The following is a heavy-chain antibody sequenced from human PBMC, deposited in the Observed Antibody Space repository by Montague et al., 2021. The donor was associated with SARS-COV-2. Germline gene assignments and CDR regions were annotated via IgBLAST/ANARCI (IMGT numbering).Heavy chain of an antibody. CDR1: GGSFSGYS. CDR3: ARGPTNNIGMVDTRLDY. Sequence: SETLSLTCAVHGGSFSGYSWNWIRQPPGKGLEWIGEINHSGSTNYNPSLKSRVTISVDTSNNQFSLKLTSVTAADTAVYYCARGPTNNIGMVDTRLDYWGQGTLVTVSS. V-gene: IGHV4-34*01. D-gene: IGHD5-12*01. J-gene: IGHJ4*02. CDR2: INHSGST.